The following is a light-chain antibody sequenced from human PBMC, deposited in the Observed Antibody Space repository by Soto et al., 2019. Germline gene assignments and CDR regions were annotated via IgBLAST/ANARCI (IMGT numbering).Light chain of an antibody. CDR2: RNN. J-gene: IGLJ3*02. V-gene: IGLV1-47*01. CDR1: SSNIGSNY. CDR3: AAWDASLLWV. Sequence: QSVLTQPPSASGTPGQRVTISCSGSSSNIGSNYVYWYQQLPGTAPKLLIYRNNQRPSGVPDRFSGSKSGTSASLAISGLRSEDEADYYCAAWDASLLWVFGGGTKLTVL.